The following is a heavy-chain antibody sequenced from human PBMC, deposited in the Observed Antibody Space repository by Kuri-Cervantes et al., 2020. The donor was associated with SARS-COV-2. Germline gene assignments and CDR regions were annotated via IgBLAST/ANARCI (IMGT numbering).Heavy chain of an antibody. J-gene: IGHJ4*02. CDR3: ARRSTSITIFGVVNINSFDY. D-gene: IGHD3-3*01. V-gene: IGHV4-39*01. CDR2: IYYSGST. CDR1: GGSISSSISSSSYY. Sequence: GSLRLSCTVSGGSISSSISSSSYYWGWIRQPPGKGLEWIGSIYYSGSTYYNPSLKSRVTISVDTSKNQFSLKLSSVTAADTAVYYCARRSTSITIFGVVNINSFDYWGQGTLVTVSS.